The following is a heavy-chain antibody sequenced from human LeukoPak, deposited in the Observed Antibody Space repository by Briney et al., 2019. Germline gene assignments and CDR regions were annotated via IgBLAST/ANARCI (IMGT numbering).Heavy chain of an antibody. Sequence: ASVKVSCKASGFTFTSSAMQWVRQARGQRLEWIGWIVVGSGNTNYAQKFQERVTITRDMSTSTAYMELSSLRSEDTAVYYCAAAVKGTANYYYGMDVWGQGTTVTVSS. D-gene: IGHD1-7*01. CDR3: AAAVKGTANYYYGMDV. CDR2: IVVGSGNT. CDR1: GFTFTSSA. V-gene: IGHV1-58*02. J-gene: IGHJ6*02.